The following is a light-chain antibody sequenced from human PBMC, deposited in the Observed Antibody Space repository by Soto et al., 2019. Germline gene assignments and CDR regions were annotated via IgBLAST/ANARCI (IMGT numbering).Light chain of an antibody. J-gene: IGKJ2*01. Sequence: EVVLTQSPGTLSLSPGERATLSCRASQSVSSGFLAWYQQKPGQAPRLLIYAASTRATGIPDKFSGSGSGTDFTLTISRLEPEDFAVYFCQQYGRSPYTFGQGTKLEIK. CDR1: QSVSSGF. CDR3: QQYGRSPYT. CDR2: AAS. V-gene: IGKV3-20*01.